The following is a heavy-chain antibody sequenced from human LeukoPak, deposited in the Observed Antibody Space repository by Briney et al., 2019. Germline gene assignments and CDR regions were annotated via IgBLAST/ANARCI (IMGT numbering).Heavy chain of an antibody. CDR2: ISGSGYIT. CDR1: GFTFGSYA. Sequence: PGGSLRLSCAASGFTFGSYAMSWARQAPGKGLEWVSSISGSGYITYYADSVKGRFTVSRDNSKNTLFLQMNSLRAEDTAVYYCAKHDYGDYRDFDYWGQGTLVTVSS. CDR3: AKHDYGDYRDFDY. V-gene: IGHV3-23*01. D-gene: IGHD4-17*01. J-gene: IGHJ4*02.